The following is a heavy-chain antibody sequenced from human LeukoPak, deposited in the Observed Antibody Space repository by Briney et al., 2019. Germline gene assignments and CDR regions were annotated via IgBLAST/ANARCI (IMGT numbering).Heavy chain of an antibody. CDR2: ISAYNGNT. CDR1: GYTFTSYG. V-gene: IGHV1-18*01. J-gene: IGHJ3*02. Sequence: GASVKVSCKASGYTFTSYGISWVRQAPGQGLEWMGWISAYNGNTNYAQKLQGRVTITTDTPTSTAYMELRSLRSDDTAVYYCAGHSRDYDYVWGSYWAFDIWGQGTVVTVSS. CDR3: AGHSRDYDYVWGSYWAFDI. D-gene: IGHD3-16*01.